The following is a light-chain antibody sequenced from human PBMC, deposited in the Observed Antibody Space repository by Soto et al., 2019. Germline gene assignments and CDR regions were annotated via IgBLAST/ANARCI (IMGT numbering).Light chain of an antibody. V-gene: IGKV3-20*01. CDR1: QSVTSRY. Sequence: EMVLTQAAGTMSLTPGETATLSCRAIQSVTSRYLAWYQQKPGQGPRLLIYGASSRATGIPDRFSGSGSGTDFTLTISRLEPEDFAVYYCQQYGSSPPITFGQGTRLEI. CDR3: QQYGSSPPIT. J-gene: IGKJ5*01. CDR2: GAS.